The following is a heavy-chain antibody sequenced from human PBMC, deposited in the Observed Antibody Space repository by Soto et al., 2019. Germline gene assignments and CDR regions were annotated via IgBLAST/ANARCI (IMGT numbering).Heavy chain of an antibody. CDR2: IKEDGSDK. D-gene: IGHD3-9*01. CDR1: GFPFSSYW. CDR3: VGVSLTGS. J-gene: IGHJ5*02. V-gene: IGHV3-7*01. Sequence: EVHLVDSGGGLVQPGGSLRLSCVASGFPFSSYWMSWVRQAPGKGLEWVANIKEDGSDKYYVDSVKGRFTISRDNAKNSLYLQMKSLRVEDTAVYYCVGVSLTGSWGQGTLVAVSS.